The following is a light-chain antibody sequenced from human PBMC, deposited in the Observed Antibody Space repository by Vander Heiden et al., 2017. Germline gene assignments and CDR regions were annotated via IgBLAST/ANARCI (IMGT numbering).Light chain of an antibody. V-gene: IGKV1-39*01. CDR3: QRTPSTPLT. CDR2: AAS. Sequence: DIQLLPSPSSLSSSVGDRVTITCRASQSISTYLHWYQQKPGKAPKLLIYAASSLQSGVPSRFSGSGSGTDFTLTISSLQPEDCAAYFCQRTPSTPLTCGGGTKVEIK. J-gene: IGKJ4*01. CDR1: QSISTY.